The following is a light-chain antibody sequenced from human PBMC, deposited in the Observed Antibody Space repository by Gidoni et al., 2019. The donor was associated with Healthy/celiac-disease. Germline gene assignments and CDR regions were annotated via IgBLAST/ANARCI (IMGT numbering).Light chain of an antibody. J-gene: IGKJ2*01. CDR2: GAS. CDR3: QQYGSSLLYT. CDR1: KSVSSSY. V-gene: IGKV3-20*01. Sequence: EIVLTQSPGTLSLSPGERATRSCRASKSVSSSYLAWYQQQPGQAPRLLIYGASSRATGIPDRFSGSGSGTDFTLTISILEPEDFAVYYCQQYGSSLLYTFGQETKLEIK.